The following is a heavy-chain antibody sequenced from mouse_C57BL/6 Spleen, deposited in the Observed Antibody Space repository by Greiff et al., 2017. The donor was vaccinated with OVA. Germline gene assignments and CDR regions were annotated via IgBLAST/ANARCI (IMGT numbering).Heavy chain of an antibody. CDR1: GFTFSDYG. V-gene: IGHV5-17*01. CDR3: ANSPFAY. Sequence: EVKLVESGGGLVKPGGSLKLSCAASGFTFSDYGMHWVRQAPEKGLEWVAYISSGSSTIYYADTVKGRFTISRDNAENTLFLQMTSLRSEDTAMYYCANSPFAYWGQGTLVTVSA. D-gene: IGHD2-12*01. J-gene: IGHJ3*01. CDR2: ISSGSSTI.